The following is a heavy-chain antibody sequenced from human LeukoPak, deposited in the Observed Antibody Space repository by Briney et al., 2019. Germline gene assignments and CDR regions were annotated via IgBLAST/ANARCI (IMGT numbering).Heavy chain of an antibody. CDR1: GYTFTDYD. D-gene: IGHD1-1*01. J-gene: IGHJ4*02. CDR3: ARRAQVERRHSQFDY. Sequence: GASVKVSCKASGYTFTDYDINWVRQAPGQGLEWMGMINPSGGSTGYAQKFQGRVTMTRDMSTSTVYMELSSLRSEDTAVFYCARRAQVERRHSQFDYWGQGTPVTVSS. CDR2: INPSGGST. V-gene: IGHV1-46*01.